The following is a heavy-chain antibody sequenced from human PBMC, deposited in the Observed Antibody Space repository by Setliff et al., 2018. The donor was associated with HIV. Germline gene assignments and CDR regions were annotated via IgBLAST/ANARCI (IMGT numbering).Heavy chain of an antibody. J-gene: IGHJ4*02. Sequence: SETLSLTCAVYGGSFSGYYWSWIRQPPGKGLEWIGEIDHSGSTKYNPSLKSRVTISVDTSTNQFSLKLSSVTAADTAVYYCARVGYYDSSFDYWGQGTLVTVSS. CDR2: IDHSGST. CDR1: GGSFSGYY. D-gene: IGHD3-22*01. CDR3: ARVGYYDSSFDY. V-gene: IGHV4-34*01.